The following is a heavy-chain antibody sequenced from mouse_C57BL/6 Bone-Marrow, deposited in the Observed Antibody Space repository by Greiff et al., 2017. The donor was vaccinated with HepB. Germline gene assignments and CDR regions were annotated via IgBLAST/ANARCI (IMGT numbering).Heavy chain of an antibody. V-gene: IGHV1-26*01. CDR1: GYTFTDYY. Sequence: VQLQQSGPELVKPGASVKISCKASGYTFTDYYMNWVKQSHGKSLEWIGDINPNNGGTSYNQKFKGKATLTVDKSSSTAYMELRSLTSEDSAVYYCASYGNWDYWCQGTPLTVSP. CDR2: INPNNGGT. CDR3: ASYGNWDY. J-gene: IGHJ2*01. D-gene: IGHD2-1*01.